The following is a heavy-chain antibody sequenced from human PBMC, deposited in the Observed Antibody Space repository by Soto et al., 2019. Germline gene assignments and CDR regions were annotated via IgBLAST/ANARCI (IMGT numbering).Heavy chain of an antibody. V-gene: IGHV4-30-2*01. J-gene: IGHJ4*02. CDR1: GDTISTGGYS. Sequence: SETLSLTCGVSGDTISTGGYSWAWIRQPPGKALEWIGHTYHSGNPYYNPSLKSRVTISVDTSKNQFSLKLTSVTAADMAVYYCARDKITGLFDYWGQGTLVTVSS. D-gene: IGHD2-8*02. CDR3: ARDKITGLFDY. CDR2: TYHSGNP.